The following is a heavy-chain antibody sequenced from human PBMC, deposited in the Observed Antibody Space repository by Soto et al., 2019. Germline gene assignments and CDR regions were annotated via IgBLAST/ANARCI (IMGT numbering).Heavy chain of an antibody. D-gene: IGHD2-15*01. CDR3: ARDIYSIEMAAAYY. J-gene: IGHJ4*02. CDR2: ISAYNGNT. CDR1: GYTFTSYG. V-gene: IGHV1-18*01. Sequence: GPSVKVSCKASGYTFTSYGISWVRQAPGQGLEWMGWISAYNGNTNYAQKLQGRVTMTTDTSTSTAYMELRSLRSDDTAVYYCARDIYSIEMAAAYYWGQGTLVTVSS.